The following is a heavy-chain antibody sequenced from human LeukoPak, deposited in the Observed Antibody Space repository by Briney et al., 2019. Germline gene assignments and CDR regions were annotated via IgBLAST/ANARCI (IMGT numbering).Heavy chain of an antibody. CDR3: ARDPFIRPHTYYYYYYGMDV. CDR2: INHSGST. V-gene: IGHV4-34*01. D-gene: IGHD5-18*01. J-gene: IGHJ6*02. Sequence: SETLSLTCAVYGGSFSGYYWSWIRQPPGKGLEWIGEINHSGSTNYNPSLKGRVTISVDTSKNQFSLKLSSVTAVDTAVYYCARDPFIRPHTYYYYYYGMDVWGQGTTVTVSS. CDR1: GGSFSGYY.